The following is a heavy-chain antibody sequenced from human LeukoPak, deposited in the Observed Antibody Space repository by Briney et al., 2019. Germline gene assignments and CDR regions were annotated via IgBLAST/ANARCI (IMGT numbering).Heavy chain of an antibody. CDR1: GYTFTSYD. CDR3: ARVGIVVVPAAPLGDY. J-gene: IGHJ4*02. CDR2: MNPNSGNT. V-gene: IGHV1-8*01. D-gene: IGHD2-2*01. Sequence: GASVKVSCKASGYTFTSYDINWVRQATGQGLEWMGWMNPNSGNTGYAQKFQGRVTMTRNTSISTAYMELSSLRSDDTAVYYCARVGIVVVPAAPLGDYWGQGTLVTVSS.